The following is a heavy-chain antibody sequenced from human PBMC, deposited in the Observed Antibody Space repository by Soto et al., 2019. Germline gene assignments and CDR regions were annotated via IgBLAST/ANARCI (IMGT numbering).Heavy chain of an antibody. V-gene: IGHV3-33*01. CDR2: IWYDGSNK. CDR3: ARVTAASGPMDY. CDR1: GFTFSSYG. Sequence: HPGGSLRLSCAASGFTFSSYGMHWVRQAPGKGLEWVAVIWYDGSNKYYADSVKGRFTISRDNSKNTLYLQMNSLRAEDTAVYYCARVTAASGPMDYCGQGTLVTVSS. D-gene: IGHD6-13*01. J-gene: IGHJ4*02.